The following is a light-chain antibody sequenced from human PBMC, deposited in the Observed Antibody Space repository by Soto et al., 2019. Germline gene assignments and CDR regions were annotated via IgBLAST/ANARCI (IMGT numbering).Light chain of an antibody. CDR3: QSYDSSLSGHVV. V-gene: IGLV1-40*01. CDR2: GNS. J-gene: IGLJ2*01. Sequence: QSALTQPPSVSGAPGQRVTISCTGSSSNIGAGYDVHWYQQLPGTAPKLLIYGNSNRPSGVPDRFSGSKSGTSASLAITGRQAEDEADYYCQSYDSSLSGHVVFGGGTKLTVL. CDR1: SSNIGAGYD.